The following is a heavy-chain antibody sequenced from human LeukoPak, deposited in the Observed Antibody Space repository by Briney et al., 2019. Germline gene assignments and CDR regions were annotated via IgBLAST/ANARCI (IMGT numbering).Heavy chain of an antibody. J-gene: IGHJ6*03. CDR2: MNPNSGNT. CDR3: ARGDPGGNPSYYYYYYMDV. D-gene: IGHD4-23*01. Sequence: ASVKVSCKASGYTFTSYDINWVRQATGQGLEWMGWMNPNSGNTGYAQKFQGRVTMTRNTSISTAYMELSSLRSEDTAVYYCARGDPGGNPSYYYYYYMDVRGKGTTVTVSS. V-gene: IGHV1-8*01. CDR1: GYTFTSYD.